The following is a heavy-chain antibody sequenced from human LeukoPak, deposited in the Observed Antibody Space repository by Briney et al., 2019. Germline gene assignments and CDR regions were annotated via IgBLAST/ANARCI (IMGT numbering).Heavy chain of an antibody. D-gene: IGHD4-23*01. CDR2: ISYDGSNK. V-gene: IGHV3-30*03. J-gene: IGHJ3*02. CDR3: ARDRGGYGGNKSRRDAFDI. Sequence: GGSLRLSCAASGFTFSDYWMHWVRQAPGKGLEWVAVISYDGSNKYYADSVKGRFTISRDNSKNTLYLQMNSLRAEDTAVYYCARDRGGYGGNKSRRDAFDIWGQGTMVTVSS. CDR1: GFTFSDYW.